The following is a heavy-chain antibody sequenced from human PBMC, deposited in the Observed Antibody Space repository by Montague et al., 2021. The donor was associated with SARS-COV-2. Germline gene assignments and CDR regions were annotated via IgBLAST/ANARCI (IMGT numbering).Heavy chain of an antibody. Sequence: SLRLSCAASGFTVSSNYMSWVRQAPGKGLEWVSVIYTDGSTYYGDSVKGRFTISRDNSKNSLYLQMNSLRSEDTAVYYCARDGLDYGDFLRYWGQGALVTVS. CDR3: ARDGLDYGDFLRY. CDR1: GFTVSSNY. V-gene: IGHV3-53*01. CDR2: IYTDGST. J-gene: IGHJ4*02. D-gene: IGHD4-17*01.